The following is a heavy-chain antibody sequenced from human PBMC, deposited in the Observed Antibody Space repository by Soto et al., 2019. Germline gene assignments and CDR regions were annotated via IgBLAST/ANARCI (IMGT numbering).Heavy chain of an antibody. J-gene: IGHJ5*02. CDR3: ARVGYCSSTSCQGNWFAP. D-gene: IGHD2-2*01. V-gene: IGHV1-69*01. Sequence: QVQLVQSGAEVKKPGSSVKVSCKASGGTFSSYAISWVRQAPGQGLEWMGGIIPIFGTANYAQKFQGRVTITADESTSTAYMELSSLRSEDPAVYYCARVGYCSSTSCQGNWFAPWGQGTLVTVSS. CDR2: IIPIFGTA. CDR1: GGTFSSYA.